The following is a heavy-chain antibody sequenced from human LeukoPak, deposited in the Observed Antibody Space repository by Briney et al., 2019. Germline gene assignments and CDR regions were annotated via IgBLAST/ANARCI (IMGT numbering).Heavy chain of an antibody. CDR1: GFTFSNYG. D-gene: IGHD6-19*01. Sequence: GGSLRLSCAASGFTFSNYGMSWVRQAPGKGMEWVSVVSDSGSGAYYADSVKGRFTISRDNSKNTLYLQMNSLRAEDTAVYYCAPDLRGSAWSPDYWGQGTLVTVSS. J-gene: IGHJ4*02. CDR3: APDLRGSAWSPDY. CDR2: VSDSGSGA. V-gene: IGHV3-23*01.